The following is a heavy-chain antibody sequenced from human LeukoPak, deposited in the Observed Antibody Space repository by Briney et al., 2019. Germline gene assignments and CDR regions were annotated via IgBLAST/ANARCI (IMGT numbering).Heavy chain of an antibody. V-gene: IGHV4-38-2*02. CDR3: ARHRREYQLLHDAFDI. Sequence: SETLSLTCTVSDYSISSGHYWGWIRQPPGKGLEWIGSIYYSGSTYYNPSLKSRVTISVDTSRNQFSLKLSSVTAADTAVYYCARHRREYQLLHDAFDIWGQGTMVTVSS. D-gene: IGHD2-2*01. CDR1: DYSISSGHY. J-gene: IGHJ3*02. CDR2: IYYSGST.